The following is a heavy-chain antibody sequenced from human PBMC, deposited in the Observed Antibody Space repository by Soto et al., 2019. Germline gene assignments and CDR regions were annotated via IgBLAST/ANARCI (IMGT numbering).Heavy chain of an antibody. CDR1: GFTFCSYA. Sequence: EVQLLESGGNLVQPGGSLRVSCAASGFTFCSYAMSWVRQAPGKGLEWVSAISGSGGSKYYADSVKGRFTISRGSPKNTRYVQMNSLSADDTAVYYCAKERYAVAGTSIAYWGQGTLVTVSS. CDR2: ISGSGGSK. V-gene: IGHV3-23*01. CDR3: AKERYAVAGTSIAY. D-gene: IGHD6-19*01. J-gene: IGHJ4*02.